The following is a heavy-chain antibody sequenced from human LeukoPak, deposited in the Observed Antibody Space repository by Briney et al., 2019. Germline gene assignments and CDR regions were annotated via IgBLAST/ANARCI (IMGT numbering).Heavy chain of an antibody. V-gene: IGHV1-69*13. CDR3: ARAHVDTAMPNVDTARYYFDY. CDR1: GYTFTSYA. D-gene: IGHD5-18*01. J-gene: IGHJ4*02. Sequence: ASVKVSCKASGYTFTSYAISWVRQAPGQGLEWMGGIIPIFGTADYAQKFQGRVTITADESTSTAYMELSSLRSEDTAVYYCARAHVDTAMPNVDTARYYFDYWGQGTLVTVSS. CDR2: IIPIFGTA.